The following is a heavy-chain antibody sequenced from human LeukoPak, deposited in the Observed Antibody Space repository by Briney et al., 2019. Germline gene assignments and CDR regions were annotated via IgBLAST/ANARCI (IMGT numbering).Heavy chain of an antibody. CDR2: ISSSSSTI. CDR3: AKDPPCSGGTCYGYFES. Sequence: GGSLRLSCAASGFTFSSYSMNWVRQAPGKGLEWVSYISSSSSTIYYADSVKGRLTISRDNSKNTLYLQMNNLRDEDTAVYYCAKDPPCSGGTCYGYFESWGQGILVTVSS. V-gene: IGHV3-48*02. CDR1: GFTFSSYS. J-gene: IGHJ4*02. D-gene: IGHD2-15*01.